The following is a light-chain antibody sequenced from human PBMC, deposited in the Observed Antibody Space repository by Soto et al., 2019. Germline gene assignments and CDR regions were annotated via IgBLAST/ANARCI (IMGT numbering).Light chain of an antibody. CDR2: EVT. J-gene: IGLJ1*01. CDR3: SSYAGTNRV. CDR1: SGDIGSYNR. V-gene: IGLV2-8*01. Sequence: QSVLTQPASVSGSPGQSITISCTGTSGDIGSYNRVSWYQQHPGKAPKLIIYEVTDRPSGVPDRFSGSKSGNTASLTVSGLQAEDEAEYYCSSYAGTNRVFGTGTKVTVL.